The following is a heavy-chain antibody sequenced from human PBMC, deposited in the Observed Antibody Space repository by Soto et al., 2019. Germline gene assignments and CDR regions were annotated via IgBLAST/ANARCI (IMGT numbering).Heavy chain of an antibody. V-gene: IGHV1-3*01. Sequence: ASVKVSCKASGYTFTGYAMHWVRQAPGQRLEWMGWINAGNGNTKYSQKFQGSVTITRDTSASTAYMELSSLRSEDTAVYYCARAVAVAADFDYWGQGTLVTVSS. CDR1: GYTFTGYA. CDR2: INAGNGNT. D-gene: IGHD6-19*01. CDR3: ARAVAVAADFDY. J-gene: IGHJ4*02.